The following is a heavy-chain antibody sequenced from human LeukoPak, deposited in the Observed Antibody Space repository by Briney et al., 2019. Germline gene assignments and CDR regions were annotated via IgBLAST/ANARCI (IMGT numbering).Heavy chain of an antibody. CDR1: GYTFTGYY. Sequence: GASVKVSCKASGYTFTGYYMHWVRQAPGQGLEWMGWINPNSGGTNYAQKFQGRVTMTRDRSTRTVYMELSSLRSEDTAVYYCARDRACIAARLCAFDIWGQGTMVTVSS. J-gene: IGHJ3*02. CDR3: ARDRACIAARLCAFDI. CDR2: INPNSGGT. D-gene: IGHD6-6*01. V-gene: IGHV1-2*02.